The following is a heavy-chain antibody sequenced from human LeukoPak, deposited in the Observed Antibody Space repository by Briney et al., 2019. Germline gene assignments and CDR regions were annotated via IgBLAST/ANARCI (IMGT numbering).Heavy chain of an antibody. V-gene: IGHV1-24*01. J-gene: IGHJ4*01. CDR1: GYTLTELS. CDR2: FDPEDGET. Sequence: ASVKVSCKVSGYTLTELSMHWVRQAPGKGLEWMGGFDPEDGETFYAQKFQGRVTMTEDTSTDTAYMELGSLRSEDTAVYYCARVSEVVAQALDNWGHGMLVTVSS. D-gene: IGHD3-22*01. CDR3: ARVSEVVAQALDN.